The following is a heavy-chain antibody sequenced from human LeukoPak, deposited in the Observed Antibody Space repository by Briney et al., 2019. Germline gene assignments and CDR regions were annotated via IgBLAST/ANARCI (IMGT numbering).Heavy chain of an antibody. J-gene: IGHJ4*02. V-gene: IGHV1-18*01. CDR3: ARAGYYDSSGYPFDY. CDR1: GGTFSSYA. Sequence: GASVKVSCKASGGTFSSYAITWVRQAPGQGLEWMGWISAYNGSANYAQKLQGRVTMTTDTSTSTAYMELRSLRSDDTAVYYCARAGYYDSSGYPFDYWGQGTLVTVSS. D-gene: IGHD3-22*01. CDR2: ISAYNGSA.